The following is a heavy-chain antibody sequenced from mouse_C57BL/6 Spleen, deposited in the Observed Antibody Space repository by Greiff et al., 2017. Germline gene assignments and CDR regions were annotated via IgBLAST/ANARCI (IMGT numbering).Heavy chain of an antibody. CDR3: TSFLTVDYAMDY. CDR2: IDPETGGT. D-gene: IGHD1-1*01. CDR1: GYTFTDYE. Sequence: QVQLQQSGAELVRPGASVTLSCKASGYTFTDYEMRWVKQTPVHGLEWIGAIDPETGGTAYNQKFKGKAILTADKSSSTAYMELRSLTSEDSAVYYCTSFLTVDYAMDYWGQGTSVTVSS. V-gene: IGHV1-15*01. J-gene: IGHJ4*01.